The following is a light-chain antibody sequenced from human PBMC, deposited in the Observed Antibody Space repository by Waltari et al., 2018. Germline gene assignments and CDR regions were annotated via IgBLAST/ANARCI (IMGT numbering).Light chain of an antibody. CDR2: DVS. CDR3: SSQSSNDVVL. J-gene: IGLJ2*01. CDR1: STDLVASNS. Sequence: QGALTQPATLSGSPAQSVTRFSAGTSTDLVASNSVSWYQGHPGQAPRVIIYDVSDRPSGVSDRFSGSKSGNTASLTISGLQAEDEADYYCSSQSSNDVVLFGGGTKLTVL. V-gene: IGLV2-14*01.